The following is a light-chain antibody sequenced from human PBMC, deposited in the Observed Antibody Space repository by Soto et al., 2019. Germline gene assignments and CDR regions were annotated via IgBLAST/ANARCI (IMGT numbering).Light chain of an antibody. CDR3: QQYNNWPLT. Sequence: DIVVTQSPATLSLSPGERVTLSCRASQSVSNYLAWYQQKPGQAPRLLIYDASTRATGIPARFSGSGSGTDFTLIISSLQSEDFAVDYCQQYNNWPLTFGGGTQVDIK. CDR2: DAS. J-gene: IGKJ4*01. CDR1: QSVSNY. V-gene: IGKV3D-15*01.